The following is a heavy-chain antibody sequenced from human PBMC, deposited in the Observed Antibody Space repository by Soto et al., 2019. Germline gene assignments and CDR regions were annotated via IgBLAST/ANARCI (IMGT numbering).Heavy chain of an antibody. CDR1: GYTFSTYG. D-gene: IGHD3-16*01. J-gene: IGHJ6*02. CDR2: INGYNGNT. V-gene: IGHV1-18*01. CDR3: ARMGVVPYYYYGMDV. Sequence: QVQLVQSGAEVKKPGASVKVSCKASGYTFSTYGISWVRQAPGQGLEWMGWINGYNGNTNYAPKLQGRITMTTDTSTTTAYMELRSLRSDDTAVYYCARMGVVPYYYYGMDVWGQGTTVTVSS.